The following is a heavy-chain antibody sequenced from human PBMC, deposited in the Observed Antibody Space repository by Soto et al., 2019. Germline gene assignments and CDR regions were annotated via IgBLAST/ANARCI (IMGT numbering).Heavy chain of an antibody. Sequence: GGSLRLSCAASGFTFSSYWMSWVRQAPGKGLEWVSYISYSSSTIYYAHSVKGRFTISRDNAKNSLYLQMNSLGDEDTAVYYCARDYRSTIFGVVIRNYFGVDVWGQGTTVTVSS. CDR2: ISYSSSTI. V-gene: IGHV3-48*02. CDR1: GFTFSSYW. CDR3: ARDYRSTIFGVVIRNYFGVDV. D-gene: IGHD3-3*01. J-gene: IGHJ6*02.